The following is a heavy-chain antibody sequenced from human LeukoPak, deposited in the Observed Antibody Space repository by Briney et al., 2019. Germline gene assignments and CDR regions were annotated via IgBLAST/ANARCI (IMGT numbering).Heavy chain of an antibody. J-gene: IGHJ6*02. V-gene: IGHV1-8*01. D-gene: IGHD2-21*02. CDR2: MNPNSGNT. CDR1: GYTFTSYD. Sequence: GASVKVSCKASGYTFTSYDINWVRQATGQGLEWMGWMNPNSGNTGYAQKFQGRVTMTRNTSISTAYMELSSLRSEDTAVYYCARDLTRYYGMDVWGQGTTVTVSS. CDR3: ARDLTRYYGMDV.